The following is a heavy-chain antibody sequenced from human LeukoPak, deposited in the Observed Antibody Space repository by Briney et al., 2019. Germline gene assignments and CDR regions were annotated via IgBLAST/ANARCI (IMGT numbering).Heavy chain of an antibody. D-gene: IGHD4-17*01. CDR1: GGSISSSSYY. J-gene: IGHJ3*02. V-gene: IGHV4-39*01. Sequence: SETLSLTCTVSGGSISSSSYYWGWIRQPPGKGLEWIGSVYYSGSTYYNPSLKSRVTISVDTSKNQFSLKLSSVTAVDTAVYYCARHGDDYGDYGSDWRAFDAFDIWGQGTMVTVSS. CDR3: ARHGDDYGDYGSDWRAFDAFDI. CDR2: VYYSGST.